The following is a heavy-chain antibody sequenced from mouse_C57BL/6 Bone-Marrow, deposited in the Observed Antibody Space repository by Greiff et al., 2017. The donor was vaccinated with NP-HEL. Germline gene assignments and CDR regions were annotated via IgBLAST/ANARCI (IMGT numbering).Heavy chain of an antibody. D-gene: IGHD3-2*02. CDR1: GYTFTSYW. Sequence: QVPLQQPGAALVKPGASVKLSCKASGYTFTSYWMQWVKQRPGQGLEWIGELDPSDSYTNYNQKFKGKATLTLATASSTTYMQLSGLASEDSAVYYCARENSSGSGAYWGQGTLVTVSA. V-gene: IGHV1-50*01. CDR3: ARENSSGSGAY. CDR2: LDPSDSYT. J-gene: IGHJ3*01.